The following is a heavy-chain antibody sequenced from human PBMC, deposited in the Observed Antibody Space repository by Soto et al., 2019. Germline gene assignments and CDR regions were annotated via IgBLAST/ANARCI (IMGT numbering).Heavy chain of an antibody. D-gene: IGHD2-2*01. CDR1: GFIFTKYA. CDR2: ISKSGGDT. CDR3: AKDTYSSSWYF. J-gene: IGHJ4*02. Sequence: GGSLRLSCAASGFIFTKYAMTWVRQAPGKGLEWVSSISKSGGDTYYADSVKGRFTISRDNSKNTLYLQMNGLRAEDTALYFCAKDTYSSSWYFWGQGTLVTVSS. V-gene: IGHV3-23*01.